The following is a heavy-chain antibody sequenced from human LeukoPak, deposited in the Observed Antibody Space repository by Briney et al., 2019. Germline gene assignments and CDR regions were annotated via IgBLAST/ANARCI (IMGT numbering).Heavy chain of an antibody. Sequence: SETLSLTCTVSGYSISSGYYWGWIRQPPGKGLEWIGSIYHSGSTYYNPSLKSRATISLDTSRNQFSLKLNSVTAADTAVYYCAKSNGYGLVDIWGQGTMVTVSS. V-gene: IGHV4-38-2*02. J-gene: IGHJ3*02. D-gene: IGHD3-10*01. CDR1: GYSISSGYY. CDR2: IYHSGST. CDR3: AKSNGYGLVDI.